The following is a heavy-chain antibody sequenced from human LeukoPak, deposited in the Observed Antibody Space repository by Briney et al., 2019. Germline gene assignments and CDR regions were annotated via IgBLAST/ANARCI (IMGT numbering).Heavy chain of an antibody. D-gene: IGHD5-18*01. J-gene: IGHJ4*02. V-gene: IGHV3-43D*03. CDR2: IRWDGGST. CDR1: GFTFDVYA. CDR3: ANDLGWIQLNLG. Sequence: GGSLRLSCAASGFTFDVYAMHWVRQAPGKGLEWVSLIRWDGGSTSYADSVKGRFTISRDNSRNTVYLQMNSLRAEDTAVYYCANDLGWIQLNLGRGQGTLVTVSS.